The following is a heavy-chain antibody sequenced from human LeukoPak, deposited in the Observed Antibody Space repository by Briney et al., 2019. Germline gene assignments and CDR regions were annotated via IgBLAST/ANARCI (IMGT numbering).Heavy chain of an antibody. D-gene: IGHD3-3*01. J-gene: IGHJ6*02. V-gene: IGHV1-8*02. CDR2: MNPNSGNT. CDR1: EDTFIDYY. Sequence: ASVKVSCKASEDTFIDYYMHRVRQATGQGLEWMGWMNPNSGNTGYAQKFQGRVTMTRNTSISTAYMELSSLRSEDTAVYYCARVLSYDFWSGYFKGYYYGMDVWGQGTTVTVSS. CDR3: ARVLSYDFWSGYFKGYYYGMDV.